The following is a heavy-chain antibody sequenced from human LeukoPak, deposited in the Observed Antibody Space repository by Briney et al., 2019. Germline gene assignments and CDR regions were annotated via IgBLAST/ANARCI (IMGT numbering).Heavy chain of an antibody. D-gene: IGHD5-18*01. Sequence: GGSLRLSCAASGFTFSSYAMSWVRQAPGKGLEWVPAISGSGGSTYYADSVKGRFTISRDNSKNTLYLQMNSLRAEDTAVYYCANLGGYSYGYGYWGQGTLVTVSS. V-gene: IGHV3-23*01. J-gene: IGHJ4*02. CDR3: ANLGGYSYGYGY. CDR1: GFTFSSYA. CDR2: ISGSGGST.